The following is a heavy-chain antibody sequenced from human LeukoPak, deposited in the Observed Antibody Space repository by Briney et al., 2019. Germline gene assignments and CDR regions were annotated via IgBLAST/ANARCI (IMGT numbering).Heavy chain of an antibody. CDR2: ISGSGGST. D-gene: IGHD6-6*01. CDR3: ARLINTSSSRFSDY. Sequence: GSLRLSCAASGFTFSSYAMSWVRQAPGKGLEWVSAISGSGGSTYYADSVKGRFTISRDNSKNTLYLQMNSLRAEDTAVYYCARLINTSSSRFSDYWGQGTLVTVSS. CDR1: GFTFSSYA. V-gene: IGHV3-23*01. J-gene: IGHJ4*02.